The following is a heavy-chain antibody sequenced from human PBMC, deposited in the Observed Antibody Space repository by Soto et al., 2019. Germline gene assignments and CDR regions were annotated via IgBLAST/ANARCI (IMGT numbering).Heavy chain of an antibody. Sequence: EVQLVESGGGLVQPGGSLRLSCAASGFSVSTNYMSWVRQAPGKGLEWVSGIYSGGSTYYTESVKGRFTISRDNSKNTLYLQMNSLRAEDTAVYYWARDFKAGKGFDYWGQGSLVTVSS. CDR3: ARDFKAGKGFDY. CDR2: IYSGGST. CDR1: GFSVSTNY. J-gene: IGHJ4*02. V-gene: IGHV3-66*01.